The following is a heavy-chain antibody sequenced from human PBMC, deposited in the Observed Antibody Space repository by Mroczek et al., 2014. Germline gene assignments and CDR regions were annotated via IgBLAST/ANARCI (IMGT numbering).Heavy chain of an antibody. CDR1: GGSFSGYY. CDR2: INHSGST. J-gene: IGHJ5*02. Sequence: QVQLQQWGAGLLKPSETLSLTCAVYGGSFSGYYWSWIRQPPGKGLEWIGEINHSGSTNYNPSLKSRVTISVDTSKNQFSLKLSSVTAADTAVYYCARAELYYDSSGXTRFDPWGQGPWSPSPQ. V-gene: IGHV4-34*01. D-gene: IGHD3-22*01. CDR3: ARAELYYDSSGXTRFDP.